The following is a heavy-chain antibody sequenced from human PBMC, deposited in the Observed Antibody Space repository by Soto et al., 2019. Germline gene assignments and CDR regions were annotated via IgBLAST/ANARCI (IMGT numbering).Heavy chain of an antibody. CDR3: ARYSGSSYFDY. D-gene: IGHD1-26*01. Sequence: PSETLSLTCTVSGGSISSYYWSWIRQPPGKGLEWIGYIYYSGSTNYNPSLKSRVTISVDTSKNQLSLKLSSVTAADTAVYYCARYSGSSYFDYWGQGTLVTVSS. V-gene: IGHV4-59*01. CDR1: GGSISSYY. J-gene: IGHJ4*02. CDR2: IYYSGST.